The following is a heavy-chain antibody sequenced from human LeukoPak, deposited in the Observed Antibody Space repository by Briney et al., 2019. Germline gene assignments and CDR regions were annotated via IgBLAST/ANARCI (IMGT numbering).Heavy chain of an antibody. V-gene: IGHV3-23*01. CDR3: ARDFCSTTTCLDY. CDR2: ISGSGGST. CDR1: GFTFSSYA. D-gene: IGHD2-2*01. J-gene: IGHJ4*02. Sequence: PGGSLRLSCAASGFTFSSYAMSWVRQAPGKGLEWVSAISGSGGSTYYADSAKGRFTISRDDSKKTLYLQMNSLRAEDTAVYYCARDFCSTTTCLDYWGQGTLVTVSS.